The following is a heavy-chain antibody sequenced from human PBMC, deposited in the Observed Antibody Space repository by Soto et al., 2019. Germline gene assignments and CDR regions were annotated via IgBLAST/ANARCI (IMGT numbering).Heavy chain of an antibody. CDR2: VFHTEIT. D-gene: IGHD1-7*01. CDR1: GGSFSDAF. CDR3: ARAPRELLAEGPLFLYYYYGLDV. Sequence: QVHLQQWGAGLLKPSGTLSLTCAVSGGSFSDAFWSWVRQSPGRGLEWIGEVFHTEITTYNPSLKSRVTLSVDTAKNQFSLRLTSVTAADSAVYYCARAPRELLAEGPLFLYYYYGLDVWGQGTTVTVSS. J-gene: IGHJ6*02. V-gene: IGHV4-34*12.